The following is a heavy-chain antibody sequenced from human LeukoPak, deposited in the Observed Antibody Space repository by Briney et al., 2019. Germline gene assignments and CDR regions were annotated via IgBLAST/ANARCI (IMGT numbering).Heavy chain of an antibody. CDR1: GFTFSTYS. CDR2: ISTGSAVI. CDR3: ARDVGYCSGGSCYRWFAS. V-gene: IGHV3-48*01. D-gene: IGHD2-15*01. Sequence: GGSLRLSCAASGFTFSTYSMSWVRQAPGKGLEWVSYISTGSAVIYYADSVKGRFTISRDDARNSVSLQMNSLRADDTAVYYCARDVGYCSGGSCYRWFASWGQGTLVNVSS. J-gene: IGHJ5*01.